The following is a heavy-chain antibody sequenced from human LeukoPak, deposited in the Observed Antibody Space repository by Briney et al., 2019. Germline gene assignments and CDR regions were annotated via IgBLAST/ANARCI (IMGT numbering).Heavy chain of an antibody. Sequence: SETLSLTCTVSGGSISSSSSYWGWIRQPPGKGLEWIGSIYYSGSTYYNPSLKSRVTISVDTSKNQFSLKLSSVTAADTAVYYCARRVYSSGWYPHYYFDYWGQGTLVTVSS. CDR3: ARRVYSSGWYPHYYFDY. V-gene: IGHV4-39*01. CDR1: GGSISSSSSY. J-gene: IGHJ4*02. D-gene: IGHD6-19*01. CDR2: IYYSGST.